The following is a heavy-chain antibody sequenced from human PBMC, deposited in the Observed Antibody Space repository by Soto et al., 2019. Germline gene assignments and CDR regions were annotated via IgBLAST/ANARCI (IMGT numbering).Heavy chain of an antibody. CDR2: ISGSGGST. CDR3: AKDQSTVTTIIGPVGREFDY. D-gene: IGHD4-17*01. Sequence: GGSLRLSCAASGFTFSSYAMSWVRQAPGKGLEWVSAISGSGGSTYYADSVKGRFTISRDNSKNTLYLQMNSLRAEDTAVYYCAKDQSTVTTIIGPVGREFDYWGQGTLVTVSS. CDR1: GFTFSSYA. V-gene: IGHV3-23*01. J-gene: IGHJ4*02.